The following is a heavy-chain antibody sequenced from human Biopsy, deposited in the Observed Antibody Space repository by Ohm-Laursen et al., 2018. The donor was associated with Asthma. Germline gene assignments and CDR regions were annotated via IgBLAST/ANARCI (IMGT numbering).Heavy chain of an antibody. V-gene: IGHV1-24*01. J-gene: IGHJ4*02. CDR1: GYSLTDLS. CDR3: ASDFPKDYVRYNFQF. Sequence: SVKVSCKLSGYSLTDLSMHWVRQAPGQGLEWMGGHDHEEGRTVNARRFQGRVTMTEDTSTDTAYMELSSLSSDDTAVYYCASDFPKDYVRYNFQFWGQGTLVTVSS. CDR2: HDHEEGRT. D-gene: IGHD4-17*01.